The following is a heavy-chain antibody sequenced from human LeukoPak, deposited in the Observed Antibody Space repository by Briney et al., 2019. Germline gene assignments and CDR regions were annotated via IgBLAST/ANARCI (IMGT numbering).Heavy chain of an antibody. CDR2: IYYSGGT. Sequence: SETLSLTCIVSGDSISPYYWNWIRQPPGKGLEWIGYIYYSGGTNYNPSLKSRVTMSVDTSKNQFSLRLTSVTAADTAVYYCARDGCSSTSCLMAFDIWGQGTMVTVSS. CDR1: GDSISPYY. V-gene: IGHV4-59*01. CDR3: ARDGCSSTSCLMAFDI. J-gene: IGHJ3*02. D-gene: IGHD2-2*01.